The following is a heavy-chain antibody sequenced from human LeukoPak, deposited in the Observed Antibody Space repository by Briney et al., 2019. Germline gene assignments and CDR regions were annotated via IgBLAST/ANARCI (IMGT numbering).Heavy chain of an antibody. CDR3: AREKGSGWYFFDS. Sequence: GASVKVSCKPSGYIFTNHCISWVRQAPGQGLEWMGWISGYNGNTNYAEKVQGRVTMTADTSSTTVYMELRSLTSDDTPMYYCAREKGSGWYFFDSWGQGTPVTVSS. D-gene: IGHD6-19*01. CDR1: GYIFTNHC. J-gene: IGHJ4*02. V-gene: IGHV1-18*01. CDR2: ISGYNGNT.